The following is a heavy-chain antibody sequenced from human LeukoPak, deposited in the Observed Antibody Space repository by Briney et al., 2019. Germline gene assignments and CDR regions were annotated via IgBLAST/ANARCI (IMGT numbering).Heavy chain of an antibody. D-gene: IGHD3-10*01. CDR1: GFTFSDYY. V-gene: IGHV3-11*04. CDR2: ISSGSTI. CDR3: ARAPLRRSSPYFDY. Sequence: PGGSLRLSCAASGFTFSDYYMSWIRQAPGKGLEWVSYISSGSTIYYADSVKGRFTISRDNAKNSLYLQMNSLRAEDTAVYYCARAPLRRSSPYFDYWGQGTLVTVSS. J-gene: IGHJ4*02.